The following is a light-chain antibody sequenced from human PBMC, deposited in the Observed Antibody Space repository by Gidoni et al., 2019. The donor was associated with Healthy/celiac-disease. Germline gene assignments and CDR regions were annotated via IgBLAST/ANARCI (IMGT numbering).Light chain of an antibody. CDR1: SSDVGGSNY. CDR2: DVS. J-gene: IGLJ2*01. Sequence: QSALTPPASVSGSPGPSLTISCTGTSSDVGGSNYVSWYQQHPGKAPKLMIYDVSNRPSGVANRFSGSKSGNTASLTISGLQAEDEADYYCSSYTSSSTLEVVFGGGTKLTVL. V-gene: IGLV2-14*03. CDR3: SSYTSSSTLEVV.